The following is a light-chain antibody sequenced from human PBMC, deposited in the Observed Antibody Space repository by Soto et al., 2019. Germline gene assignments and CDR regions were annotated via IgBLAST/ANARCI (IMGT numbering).Light chain of an antibody. Sequence: EIVMTQSPPSLTVTPGEPASISCRSSQRLLHSNGNTFLDWYLQKPGQSPQLLIYLGSNRASGVPERVSGSEAGTDFTLKISRVEAEDVGVYYCMQAIQTPYTFGQGTKLEIK. V-gene: IGKV2-28*01. CDR2: LGS. CDR3: MQAIQTPYT. CDR1: QRLLHSNGNTF. J-gene: IGKJ2*01.